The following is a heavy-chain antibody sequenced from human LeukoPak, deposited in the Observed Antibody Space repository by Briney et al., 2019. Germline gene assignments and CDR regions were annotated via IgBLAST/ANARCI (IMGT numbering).Heavy chain of an antibody. D-gene: IGHD4-23*01. J-gene: IGHJ4*02. CDR3: AKDLRTVVTWVDY. V-gene: IGHV3-30*18. CDR2: ISYDGSNK. CDR1: GFTFSSYG. Sequence: GGSLRLSCAASGFTFSSYGMHWVRQAPGKGLEWVAVISYDGSNKYYADSVKGRFTISRDNSKNTLYLQMNSLRAEDTAVYYCAKDLRTVVTWVDYWGQETLVTVSS.